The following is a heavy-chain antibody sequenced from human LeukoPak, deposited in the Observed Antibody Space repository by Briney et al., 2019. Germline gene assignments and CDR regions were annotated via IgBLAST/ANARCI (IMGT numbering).Heavy chain of an antibody. V-gene: IGHV1-69*04. J-gene: IGHJ4*02. D-gene: IGHD4-17*01. CDR1: GGTFSSYA. CDR3: ARADTLRSFDY. Sequence: GASVKVSCKASGGTFSSYAISWVRQAPGQGLEWMGRIIPILGTANYAQKFQGRVTITADKSTSTAYMELSSLRSEDTAVYYCARADTLRSFDYWGQGTLVTVSS. CDR2: IIPILGTA.